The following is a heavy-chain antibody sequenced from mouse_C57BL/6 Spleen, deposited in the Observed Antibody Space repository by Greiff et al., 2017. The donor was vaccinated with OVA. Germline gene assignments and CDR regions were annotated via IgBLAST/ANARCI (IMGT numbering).Heavy chain of an antibody. D-gene: IGHD2-1*01. J-gene: IGHJ3*01. Sequence: QVQLKESGPELVKPGASVKISCKASGYAFSSSWMNWVKQRPGKGLEWIGRIYPGDGDTNYNGKFKGKATLTADKSSSTAYMQLSSLTSEDSAVYFCARWDGNSSWFAYWGQGTLVTVSA. V-gene: IGHV1-82*01. CDR1: GYAFSSSW. CDR3: ARWDGNSSWFAY. CDR2: IYPGDGDT.